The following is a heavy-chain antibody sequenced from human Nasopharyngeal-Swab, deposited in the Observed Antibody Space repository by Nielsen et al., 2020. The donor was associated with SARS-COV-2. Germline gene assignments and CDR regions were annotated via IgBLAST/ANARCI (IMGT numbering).Heavy chain of an antibody. CDR2: ISYDGSNK. D-gene: IGHD2-2*01. V-gene: IGHV3-30*03. Sequence: GESLKISCAASGFTFSSYGMYWVRQAPGKGLEWVAVISYDGSNKYYADSVKGRFTISRDNSKNTLYLQMNSLRAEDTAVYYCASGSPINVVPAARHPRQFDYWGQGTLVTVSS. CDR1: GFTFSSYG. J-gene: IGHJ4*02. CDR3: ASGSPINVVPAARHPRQFDY.